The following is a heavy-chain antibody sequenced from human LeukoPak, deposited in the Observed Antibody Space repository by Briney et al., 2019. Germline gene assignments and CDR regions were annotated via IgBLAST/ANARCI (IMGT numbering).Heavy chain of an antibody. CDR1: GGSISSGSYY. CDR3: ARESEQWPYYYYGMDV. V-gene: IGHV4-61*02. J-gene: IGHJ6*02. D-gene: IGHD6-19*01. CDR2: IYTSGST. Sequence: SETLSLTCTVSGGSISSGSYYWSWIRQPAGKGLEWIGRIYTSGSTNYNPSLKSRVTISVDTSKNQFSLKLNSVTAADTAVYYCARESEQWPYYYYGMDVWGQGTTVTVSS.